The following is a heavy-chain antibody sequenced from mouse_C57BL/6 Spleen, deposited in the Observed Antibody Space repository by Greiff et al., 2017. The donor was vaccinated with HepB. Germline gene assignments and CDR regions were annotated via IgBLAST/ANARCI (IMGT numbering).Heavy chain of an antibody. J-gene: IGHJ4*01. CDR2: IDPSDSYT. CDR3: ARTQGAMDY. V-gene: IGHV1-50*01. Sequence: VKLQQPGAELVKPGASVKLSCKASGYTFTSYWMQWVKQRPGQGLEWIGEIDPSDSYTNYNQKFKGKATLTVDTSSSTAYMQLSSLTSEDSAVYYCARTQGAMDYWGQGTSVTVSS. CDR1: GYTFTSYW.